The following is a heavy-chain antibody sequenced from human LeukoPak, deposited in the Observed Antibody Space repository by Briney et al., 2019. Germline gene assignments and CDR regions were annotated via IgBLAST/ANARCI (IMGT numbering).Heavy chain of an antibody. V-gene: IGHV3-9*01. CDR2: ISWNSGSI. CDR1: GFTFDDYA. Sequence: PGGSLRLSCAASGFTFDDYAMHWVRQAPGKGLEGVSGISWNSGSIGYADSVKGRFTISRDNAKNSLYLRMNSLRAEDTALYYCAKAAWSIAAKGALQYWGQGTLVTVSS. CDR3: AKAAWSIAAKGALQY. D-gene: IGHD6-6*01. J-gene: IGHJ4*02.